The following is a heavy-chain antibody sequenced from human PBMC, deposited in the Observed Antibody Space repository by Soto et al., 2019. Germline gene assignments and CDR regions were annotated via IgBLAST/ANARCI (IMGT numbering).Heavy chain of an antibody. CDR3: AKKGYCSSGDCNIVNWFFDF. CDR1: GFTFGAYA. V-gene: IGHV3-30-3*01. D-gene: IGHD2-15*01. CDR2: ISHHGSNK. Sequence: QVQLMESGGGVVQPGRSLRLSCAASGFTFGAYAMHWVRQAPGKGLEWVAVISHHGSNKYYADSVKGRFTISRDNSKNTLFLQMDSLRPEDTAVYYCAKKGYCSSGDCNIVNWFFDFWGRGTLVSVSS. J-gene: IGHJ2*01.